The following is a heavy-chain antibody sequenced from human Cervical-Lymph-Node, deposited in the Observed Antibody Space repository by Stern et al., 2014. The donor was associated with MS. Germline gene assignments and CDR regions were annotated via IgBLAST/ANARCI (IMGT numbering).Heavy chain of an antibody. CDR3: AREVAGHRLGMMDV. CDR2: INPSGGSK. CDR1: GYTFTSYY. D-gene: IGHD6-19*01. J-gene: IGHJ6*02. Sequence: QVQLGQSGAEVKKPGASVKVSCKASGYTFTSYYIHWVRQAPGHGLEWMGIINPSGGSKSYAQKFQGRVTMTRDTSTSTVYMELSSLRSEDTAVYYCAREVAGHRLGMMDVWGQGTTVTVSS. V-gene: IGHV1-46*01.